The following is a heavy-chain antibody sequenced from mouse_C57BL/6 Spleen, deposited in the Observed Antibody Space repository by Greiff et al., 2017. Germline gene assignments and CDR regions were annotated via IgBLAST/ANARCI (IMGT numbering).Heavy chain of an antibody. CDR3: AREEWEDYYCDD. D-gene: IGHD4-1*01. J-gene: IGHJ2*01. CDR1: GYTFTGYS. V-gene: IGHV1-76*01. CDR2: IYPGSGNT. Sequence: QVQLQQSGAELVRPGASVKLSCKASGYTFTGYSINWVKQRPGQGLEWIARIYPGSGNTYYNEKFKGNATLTAEKSSSTAYMQLSSLTSEDSAVYFCAREEWEDYYCDDRGHGTTLTVSS.